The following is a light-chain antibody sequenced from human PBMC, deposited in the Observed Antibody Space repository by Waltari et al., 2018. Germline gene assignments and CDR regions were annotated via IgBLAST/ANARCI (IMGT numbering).Light chain of an antibody. Sequence: DVVMTQSPLSLPVTLGQPASISCRSSQSLVYSDGNTYWNWFQQRPDQSPRRLIYKVSNRDSGVPDRFSGSGSGTDFTLKSSRVEAEDVGVYYCMQGTHWPPITFGQGTRLEIK. CDR1: QSLVYSDGNTY. J-gene: IGKJ5*01. V-gene: IGKV2-30*01. CDR2: KVS. CDR3: MQGTHWPPIT.